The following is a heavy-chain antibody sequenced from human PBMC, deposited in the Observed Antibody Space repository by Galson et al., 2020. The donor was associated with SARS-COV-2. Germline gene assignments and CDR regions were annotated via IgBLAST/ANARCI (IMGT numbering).Heavy chain of an antibody. CDR2: ISTYSSYT. J-gene: IGHJ3*02. D-gene: IGHD3-22*01. Sequence: GESLKISCSASGFTFSDHYMSWIRQAPGKGLEWVSYISTYSSYTKSADSVKGRFTISRDNAKNSLYLQMNSLRAEDTALYYCARDSGRRFDESSTYSPDSFDIWGQGTTVTVSS. V-gene: IGHV3-11*06. CDR1: GFTFSDHY. CDR3: ARDSGRRFDESSTYSPDSFDI.